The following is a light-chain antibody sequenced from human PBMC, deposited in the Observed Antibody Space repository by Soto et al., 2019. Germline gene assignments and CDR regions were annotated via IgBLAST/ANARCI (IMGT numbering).Light chain of an antibody. CDR3: QHYSSSPPVYT. Sequence: EIVLTQSPGTLSLSPGERATLSCRASQSVYTNYLAWYQQISGQAPRLLIYGASRRATGIPDRFSGSGSGTDFTLTISRLEPEDFAGYYCQHYSSSPPVYTLGQGTKLEIK. CDR2: GAS. CDR1: QSVYTNY. J-gene: IGKJ2*01. V-gene: IGKV3-20*01.